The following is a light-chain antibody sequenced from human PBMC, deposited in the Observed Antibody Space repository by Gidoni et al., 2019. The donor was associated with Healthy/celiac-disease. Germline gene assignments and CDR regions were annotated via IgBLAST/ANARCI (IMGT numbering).Light chain of an antibody. J-gene: IGKJ5*01. CDR1: QGVSSY. CDR2: DAS. V-gene: IGKV3-11*01. Sequence: EIVLTPSPATLSLSPGERATLSCRASQGVSSYLAWYQQKPGQAPRLLIYDASNRATGIPARFSGSGSGTDFTLTISSLEPEDFAVYYWQQRSNGPPAFXXXTRLEIK. CDR3: QQRSNGPPA.